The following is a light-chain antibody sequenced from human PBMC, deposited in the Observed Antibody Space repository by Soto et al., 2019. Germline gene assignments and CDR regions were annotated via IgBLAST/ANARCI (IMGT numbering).Light chain of an antibody. CDR2: GAS. CDR3: QQYRLWPYT. Sequence: IVMTQSPPTLSLSPGERASLSCRASQSVSSNLAWYQKKPGQAPRLLMFGASTRAAGIPARFSGSGSETDFTLNISSLQSGDCAFYLSQQYRLWPYTFGQGTKVEIK. CDR1: QSVSSN. V-gene: IGKV3-15*01. J-gene: IGKJ2*01.